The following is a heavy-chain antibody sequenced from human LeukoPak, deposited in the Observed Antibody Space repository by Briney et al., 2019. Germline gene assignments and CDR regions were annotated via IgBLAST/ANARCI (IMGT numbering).Heavy chain of an antibody. D-gene: IGHD3-22*01. Sequence: GGSLRLSCAASGFTFGSYAMSWVRQAPGKGLEWVSAISGSGGSTYYADSVKGRFTISRDNSKNTLYLQMNSLRAEDTAVYYCAKDGNYYDSSGYYYFDYWGQGTLVTVSS. CDR3: AKDGNYYDSSGYYYFDY. CDR1: GFTFGSYA. V-gene: IGHV3-23*01. CDR2: ISGSGGST. J-gene: IGHJ4*02.